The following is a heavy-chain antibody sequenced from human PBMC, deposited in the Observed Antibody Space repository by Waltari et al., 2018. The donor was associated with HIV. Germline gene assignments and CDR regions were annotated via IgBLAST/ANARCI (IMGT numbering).Heavy chain of an antibody. CDR1: GYTFSDYY. V-gene: IGHV1-2*02. CDR3: ARVFRGTVNYFDSRLGH. J-gene: IGHJ5*02. Sequence: QVQLVQSGAEVKKPGASVTVSCKASGYTFSDYYMHWVRQAPGQGLEWMGWINPNSGGTRYADKFQGRVTMTRDTSISTAYMELSRLRFDDTAVYYCARVFRGTVNYFDSRLGHWGQGTLVTVSS. D-gene: IGHD3-22*01. CDR2: INPNSGGT.